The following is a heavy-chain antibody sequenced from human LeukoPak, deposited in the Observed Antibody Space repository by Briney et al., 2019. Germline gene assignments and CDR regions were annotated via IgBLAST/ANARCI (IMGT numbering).Heavy chain of an antibody. CDR1: GFTFSSYG. D-gene: IGHD6-19*01. Sequence: GGSLRLSCAASGFTFSSYGMHWVRQAPGKGLEWVAFIRYDGSNKYYADSVKGRFTISRDNSKNTLYLQMNSLRAEDTAVYYCARVYSSGWYSPFDYWGQGTLVTVSS. CDR3: ARVYSSGWYSPFDY. V-gene: IGHV3-30*02. J-gene: IGHJ4*02. CDR2: IRYDGSNK.